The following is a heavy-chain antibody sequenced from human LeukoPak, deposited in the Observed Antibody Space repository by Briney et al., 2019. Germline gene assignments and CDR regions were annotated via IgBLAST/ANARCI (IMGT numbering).Heavy chain of an antibody. Sequence: GGSLRLSCAASGFTFSSYSMNWVRQAPGKGLEWVSSISSSSSYIYYADSVKGRFTISRDNAKNSLYLQMNSLRAEDTAVYYCARVRSPKVDFWSGYSPDPWGQGTLVTVSS. V-gene: IGHV3-21*01. CDR3: ARVRSPKVDFWSGYSPDP. J-gene: IGHJ5*02. CDR1: GFTFSSYS. CDR2: ISSSSSYI. D-gene: IGHD3-3*01.